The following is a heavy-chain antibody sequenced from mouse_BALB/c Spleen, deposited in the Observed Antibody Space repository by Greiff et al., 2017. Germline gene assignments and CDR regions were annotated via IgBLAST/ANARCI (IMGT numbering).Heavy chain of an antibody. J-gene: IGHJ3*01. CDR1: GFTFSSYA. CDR2: ISSGGST. V-gene: IGHV5-6-5*01. Sequence: EVQRVESGGGLVKPGGSLKLSCAASGFTFSSYAMSWVRQTPEQRLEWVASISSGGSTYYPDSVKGRFTISRDNARNILYLQMSSLRSEDTAMYYCARGDGSSGAYWGQGTLVTVSA. CDR3: ARGDGSSGAY. D-gene: IGHD1-1*01.